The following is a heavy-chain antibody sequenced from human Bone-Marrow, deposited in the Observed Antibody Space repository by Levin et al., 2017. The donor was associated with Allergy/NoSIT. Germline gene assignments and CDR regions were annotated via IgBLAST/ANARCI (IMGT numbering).Heavy chain of an antibody. CDR3: ARVLGPTRGVDS. CDR1: GFTLSTYW. V-gene: IGHV3-74*01. Sequence: GGSLRLSCAASGFTLSTYWMHWVRQAPGKGLVWVSRISSDGSSTTYADSVKGRFTISRDNAKNTLYLQMNGLRAEDTAVYYCARVLGPTRGVDSWGQGTLVTVSS. J-gene: IGHJ4*02. D-gene: IGHD3-10*01. CDR2: ISSDGSST.